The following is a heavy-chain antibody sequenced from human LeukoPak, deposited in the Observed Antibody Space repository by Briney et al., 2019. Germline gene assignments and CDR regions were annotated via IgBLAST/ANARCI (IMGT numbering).Heavy chain of an antibody. CDR1: GYTFSSYY. Sequence: ASVKVSCKASGYTFSSYYMHWVRQAPGQGLEWMGIINPSGGSTIYAHNFQGRVTMTRDMSTSTVYMELSSLRSEDTAVYYCARTRSSGWYYYYYMDVWGKGTTVTISS. V-gene: IGHV1-46*01. CDR2: INPSGGST. J-gene: IGHJ6*03. CDR3: ARTRSSGWYYYYYMDV. D-gene: IGHD6-19*01.